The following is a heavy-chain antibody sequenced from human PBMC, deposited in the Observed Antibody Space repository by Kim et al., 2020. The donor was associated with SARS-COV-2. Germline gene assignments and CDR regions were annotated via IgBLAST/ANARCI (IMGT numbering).Heavy chain of an antibody. CDR3: ARAGIEKYGMDV. V-gene: IGHV4-61*01. J-gene: IGHJ6*02. Sequence: SETLSLTCTVSGGSVSSGSYYWSWIRQPPGKGLEWIGYIYYSGSTNYNPSLKSRVTISVDTSKNQFSLKLSSVTAADTAVYYCARAGIEKYGMDVWGQGT. CDR2: IYYSGST. CDR1: GGSVSSGSYY. D-gene: IGHD6-13*01.